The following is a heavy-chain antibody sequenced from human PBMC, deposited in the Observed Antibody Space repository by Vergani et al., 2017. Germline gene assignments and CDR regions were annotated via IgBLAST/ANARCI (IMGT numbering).Heavy chain of an antibody. D-gene: IGHD2-15*01. CDR3: AKDKGRMSYYYMDV. V-gene: IGHV3-43*02. CDR1: GFTFDDYA. CDR2: ISGDGGST. Sequence: EVQLVESGGGVVQPGGSLRLSCAASGFTFDDYAMHWVRQAPGKGLEWVSLISGDGGSTYYADSVKGRFTISRDNSKNSLYLQMNSLRTEDTALYYCAKDKGRMSYYYMDVWGKGTTVTVSS. J-gene: IGHJ6*03.